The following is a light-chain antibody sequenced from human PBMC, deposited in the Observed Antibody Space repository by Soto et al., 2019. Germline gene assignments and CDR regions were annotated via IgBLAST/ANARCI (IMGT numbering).Light chain of an antibody. CDR1: QSLLYSSNNKNY. V-gene: IGKV4-1*01. CDR3: QQYYSIPYT. Sequence: DIVMTQSPDSLAVSLGERATINCKSSQSLLYSSNNKNYLTWYQQKPGQPPKLLISWASTRESEVPDRFSGSGSGTDFTLTISSLQTEDVAVYYFQQYYSIPYTFGQGTKLEIK. J-gene: IGKJ2*01. CDR2: WAS.